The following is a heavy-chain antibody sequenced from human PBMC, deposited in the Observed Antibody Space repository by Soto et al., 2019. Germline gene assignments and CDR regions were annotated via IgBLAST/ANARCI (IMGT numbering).Heavy chain of an antibody. D-gene: IGHD2-15*01. V-gene: IGHV4-39*01. CDR2: IYYSGST. J-gene: IGHJ4*02. CDR3: ARHLDVVVAGDSYFDY. CDR1: GGSITNSRFY. Sequence: PSETLSLTCIVSGGSITNSRFYWGWIRQPPGKGLEWIGSIYYSGSTYYNQSLKSRLTISVDTSKNQFSLKLSPVTAGDTAVYYCARHLDVVVAGDSYFDYWGRGTLVTVSS.